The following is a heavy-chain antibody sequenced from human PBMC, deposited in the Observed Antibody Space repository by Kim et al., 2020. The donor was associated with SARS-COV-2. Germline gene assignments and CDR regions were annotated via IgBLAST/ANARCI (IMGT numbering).Heavy chain of an antibody. CDR1: GSTFSSYG. D-gene: IGHD3-10*01. J-gene: IGHJ6*02. CDR3: AKEFGNPGYYGMYV. CDR2: ISYDGSNK. V-gene: IGHV3-30*18. Sequence: GGSLRLSCPVSGSTFSSYGTHWVRQAPGKGLEWVAVISYDGSNKYYADSVKGRFTITTDNSKNTLYLQVNSLRAEDTAVYYCAKEFGNPGYYGMYVWGQGTTVTVSS.